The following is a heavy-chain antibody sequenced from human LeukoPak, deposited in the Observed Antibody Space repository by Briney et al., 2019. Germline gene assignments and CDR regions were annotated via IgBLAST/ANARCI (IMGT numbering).Heavy chain of an antibody. J-gene: IGHJ3*02. V-gene: IGHV4-30-4*08. CDR1: GGSISSGDYY. CDR2: IYYSGST. D-gene: IGHD2-2*01. CDR3: ASIENCSSTSCYPTDAFDI. Sequence: SQTLSLTCTVSGGSISSGDYYWRWIRQHPGTGLEWIGYIYYSGSTYYNPSLKSRVTISVDTSKNQFSLKLSSVTAADTAVYYCASIENCSSTSCYPTDAFDIWGQGTMVTVSS.